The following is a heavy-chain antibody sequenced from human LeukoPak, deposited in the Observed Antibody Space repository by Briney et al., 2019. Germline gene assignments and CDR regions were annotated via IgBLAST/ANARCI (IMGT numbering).Heavy chain of an antibody. D-gene: IGHD4-17*01. Sequence: ASVKVSCKVSGYTLTELSMHWVRQAPGKGLEWMGGFDPEDGETIYAQKFQGRVTMTEDTSTDTAYMELSSLRSEDTAVYYCATEGSTVTTLDAFDTWGQGTMVTVSS. CDR3: ATEGSTVTTLDAFDT. CDR1: GYTLTELS. J-gene: IGHJ3*02. CDR2: FDPEDGET. V-gene: IGHV1-24*01.